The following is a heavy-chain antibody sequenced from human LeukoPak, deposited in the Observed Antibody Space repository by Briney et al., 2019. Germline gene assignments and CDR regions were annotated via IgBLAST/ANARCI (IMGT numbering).Heavy chain of an antibody. J-gene: IGHJ6*04. Sequence: SETLSLTCAVYGGSFSGYNWSWIRQPPGKGLEWIGEINHSGSTNYNPSLKSRVTISVDTSKNQFSLKLSSVTAADTAVYYCARVTMVRGVITNYGMDVWGKGTTVTVSS. V-gene: IGHV4-34*01. D-gene: IGHD3-10*01. CDR1: GGSFSGYN. CDR3: ARVTMVRGVITNYGMDV. CDR2: INHSGST.